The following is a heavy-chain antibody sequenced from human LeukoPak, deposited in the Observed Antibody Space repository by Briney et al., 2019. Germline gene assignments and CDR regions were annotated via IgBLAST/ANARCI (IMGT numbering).Heavy chain of an antibody. D-gene: IGHD6-19*01. CDR1: GGSISSSTYY. CDR2: IYYSGST. V-gene: IGHV4-39*01. Sequence: PSETLSLTCTVSGGSISSSTYYWGWIRQPPGKGLEWIANIYYSGSTYYNPSLKSRVTISVDTSKNQFSLKLSSVTAADTAVYYCARCLAVAGNDYWGQGTLVTVSS. J-gene: IGHJ4*02. CDR3: ARCLAVAGNDY.